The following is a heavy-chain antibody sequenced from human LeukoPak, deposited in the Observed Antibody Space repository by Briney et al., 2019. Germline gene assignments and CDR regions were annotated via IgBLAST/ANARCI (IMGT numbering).Heavy chain of an antibody. CDR1: GFTVSSNY. V-gene: IGHV3-69-1*01. CDR3: ARDRTFSDYGDHFDY. CDR2: ISSSSYI. J-gene: IGHJ4*02. D-gene: IGHD4-17*01. Sequence: GGSLRLSCAASGFTVSSNYMSWVRQAPGKGLEWVSSISSSSYIYYADSVKGRFTISRDNAKNSLYLQMNSLRAEDTAVYYCARDRTFSDYGDHFDYWGQGTLVTVSS.